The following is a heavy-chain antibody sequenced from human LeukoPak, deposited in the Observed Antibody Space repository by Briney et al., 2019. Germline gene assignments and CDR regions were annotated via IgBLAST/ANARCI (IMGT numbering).Heavy chain of an antibody. Sequence: PGGSLRLSCAVSGFPFSSSEMNWVRQAPGKGLEWVSYISNDGNTIYYADSVKGRFTISRDNAKNSGYLQMNSLRAEDTAVYYCASGVMYYDSSGRNYWGQGTLVTASS. CDR3: ASGVMYYDSSGRNY. V-gene: IGHV3-48*03. CDR2: ISNDGNTI. J-gene: IGHJ4*02. CDR1: GFPFSSSE. D-gene: IGHD3-22*01.